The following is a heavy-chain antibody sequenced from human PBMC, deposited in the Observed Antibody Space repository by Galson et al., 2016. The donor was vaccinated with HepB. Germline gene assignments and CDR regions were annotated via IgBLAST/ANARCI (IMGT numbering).Heavy chain of an antibody. J-gene: IGHJ4*02. CDR2: IASDESST. V-gene: IGHV3-74*01. CDR1: GVTFCSYW. CDR3: LREAPWSYLFKY. D-gene: IGHD1-26*01. Sequence: LRLSCAASGVTFCSYWMHWVRQPPGKRRVGVSRIASDESSTRYADYVKGRFTISRDNAKNTLYLQMFSLRAEDTGVYYCLREAPWSYLFKYWGQGTLVTVSS.